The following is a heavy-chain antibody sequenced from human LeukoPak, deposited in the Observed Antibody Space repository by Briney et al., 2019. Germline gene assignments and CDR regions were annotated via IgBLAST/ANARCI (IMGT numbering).Heavy chain of an antibody. Sequence: NPGGSLRLSCAASGFTFSDYYMSWIRQAPGKGLEWVSYISSSGSTIYYADSMKGRFTISRDNAKNSLYLQMNSLRAEDTAVYYCARGLNYYDSSGPSPEYFDLWGRGTLVTVSS. CDR1: GFTFSDYY. CDR3: ARGLNYYDSSGPSPEYFDL. V-gene: IGHV3-11*01. J-gene: IGHJ2*01. CDR2: ISSSGSTI. D-gene: IGHD3-22*01.